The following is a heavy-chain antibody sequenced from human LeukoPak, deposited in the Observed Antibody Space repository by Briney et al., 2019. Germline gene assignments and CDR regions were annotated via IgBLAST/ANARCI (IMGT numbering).Heavy chain of an antibody. CDR1: GFTFSSYG. J-gene: IGHJ6*02. D-gene: IGHD1-26*01. CDR2: IWYDGSNK. V-gene: IGHV3-33*01. CDR3: ARGYGEVGATYYYYGMDV. Sequence: GGSLRLSCAASGFTFSSYGMHWVRQAPGKGLEWVAVIWYDGSNKYYTDSVKGRFTISRDNSKNTLYLQMNSLRAEDTAVYYCARGYGEVGATYYYYGMDVWGQGTTVTVSS.